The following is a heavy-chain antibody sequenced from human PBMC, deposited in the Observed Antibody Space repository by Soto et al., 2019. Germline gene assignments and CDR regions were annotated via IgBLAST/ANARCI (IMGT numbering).Heavy chain of an antibody. Sequence: QVQLVESGGGAVQPVRYLRLSCAASGFKFSSFGVHWVRQAPGKGLEWVAVIWNDGNNRRYADSVRGRFTVFSDNSKNTVYLQMDSLRVEDTAMYYCARDRDLGRTSPSFDFWGQGTLVTVSS. J-gene: IGHJ4*02. V-gene: IGHV3-33*01. CDR3: ARDRDLGRTSPSFDF. D-gene: IGHD3-10*01. CDR1: GFKFSSFG. CDR2: IWNDGNNR.